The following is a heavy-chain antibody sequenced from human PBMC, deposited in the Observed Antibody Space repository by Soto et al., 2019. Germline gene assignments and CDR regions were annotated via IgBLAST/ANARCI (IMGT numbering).Heavy chain of an antibody. V-gene: IGHV3-30*03. J-gene: IGHJ4*01. CDR3: ATDGFGSAGQVWLIRVPQY. CDR1: GFTFGSYG. Sequence: QVQLVESGGGVVQPGTSLRLSCAASGFTFGSYGIHWVRQAPGKGLEWVAVVSSDGSKEFYSDSVRGRFAISRDNSKNELFVEMNGPQTADTAVHHSATDGFGSAGQVWLIRVPQYRGHGT. D-gene: IGHD3-16*01. CDR2: VSSDGSKE.